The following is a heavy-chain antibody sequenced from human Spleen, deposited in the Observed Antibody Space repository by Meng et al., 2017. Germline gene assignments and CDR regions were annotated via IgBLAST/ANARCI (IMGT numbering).Heavy chain of an antibody. CDR3: ARGRAIFDY. J-gene: IGHJ4*02. CDR2: IYTSGST. V-gene: IGHV4-61*02. CDR1: GGSISSGNYY. Sequence: GPGPELVKPPQTPSLTSTVSGGSISSGNYYWSWIRQPAGKGLEWIGRIYTSGSTNYNPSLKSRVTILVDTSKNQFSLKLSSVTAADTAVYYCARGRAIFDYWGQGTLVTVSS.